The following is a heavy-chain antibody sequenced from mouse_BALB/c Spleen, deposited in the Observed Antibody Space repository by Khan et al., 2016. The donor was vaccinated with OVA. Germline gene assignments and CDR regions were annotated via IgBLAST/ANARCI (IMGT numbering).Heavy chain of an antibody. J-gene: IGHJ4*01. Sequence: EVQLVESGGDLVNPGGSLKLSCAASGFTFSSYGMSWVRQTPDKRLEWVATISSGGHYTYFPDSVRGRFTISRDNAKNTLYLQMSSLKSEDTAMYYSGISVTTSEGDYYAMAYWGQGTSVTVSS. D-gene: IGHD1-1*01. CDR2: ISSGGHYT. V-gene: IGHV5-6*01. CDR3: GISVTTSEGDYYAMAY. CDR1: GFTFSSYG.